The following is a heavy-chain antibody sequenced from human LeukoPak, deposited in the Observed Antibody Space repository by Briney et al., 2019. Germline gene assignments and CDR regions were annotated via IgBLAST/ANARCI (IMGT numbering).Heavy chain of an antibody. Sequence: VASVKVSCKASGYTFSSYDINWVRQATGQGLEWMGWMNPNSGDTGYAQKFQGRVTMTRNTSISTAYMELSSLRSEDTAVYYCARGGDYYDSSGYFRASADYWGQGTLVTVSS. V-gene: IGHV1-8*01. CDR2: MNPNSGDT. CDR3: ARGGDYYDSSGYFRASADY. D-gene: IGHD3-22*01. J-gene: IGHJ4*02. CDR1: GYTFSSYD.